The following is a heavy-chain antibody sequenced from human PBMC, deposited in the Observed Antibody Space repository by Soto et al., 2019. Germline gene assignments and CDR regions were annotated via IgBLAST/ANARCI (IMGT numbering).Heavy chain of an antibody. CDR1: GFTFSTYA. D-gene: IGHD5-18*01. CDR3: AKWRGAGLPHGADI. V-gene: IGHV3-23*01. J-gene: IGHJ3*02. CDR2: ISGSGGST. Sequence: EVQLLESGGGLVQPGGSLRLSCAASGFTFSTYAMNWVRQAPGKGLEWVSGISGSGGSTYYADSVKGRFTISRDNAKNTMDLQMNSVRAEDTAVYYCAKWRGAGLPHGADIWGQGTMVTVSS.